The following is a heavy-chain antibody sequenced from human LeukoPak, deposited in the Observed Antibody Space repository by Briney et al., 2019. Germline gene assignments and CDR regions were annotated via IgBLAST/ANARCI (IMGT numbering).Heavy chain of an antibody. V-gene: IGHV1-24*01. CDR1: GYTFTSYD. CDR3: ATGYTYDYSLY. J-gene: IGHJ4*02. CDR2: FDPEDGAR. D-gene: IGHD5-18*01. Sequence: ASVKVSCKASGYTFTSYDINWVRQAPGHGLEWMGGFDPEDGARIFAQKFQGRVTMTEDTSTDTAYMDLSSLRSEDTAVYYCATGYTYDYSLYWGQGTLVTVSS.